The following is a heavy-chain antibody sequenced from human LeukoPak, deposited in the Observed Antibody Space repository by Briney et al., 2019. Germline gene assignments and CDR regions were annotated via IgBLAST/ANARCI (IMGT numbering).Heavy chain of an antibody. CDR3: ASLLTMRDAFDI. J-gene: IGHJ3*02. V-gene: IGHV3-48*03. CDR2: ISSSGSTI. CDR1: GFTFSSYE. D-gene: IGHD3-22*01. Sequence: PGGSLRLSCAASGFTFSSYEMNWVRQAPGEGLEWVSYISSSGSTIYYADSVTGRFTISRDNAKNSLYLQMNSLRAEDTAVYYCASLLTMRDAFDIWGQGTMVTVSS.